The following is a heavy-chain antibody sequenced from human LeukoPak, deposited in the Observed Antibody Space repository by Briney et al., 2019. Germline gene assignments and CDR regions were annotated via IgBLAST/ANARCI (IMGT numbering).Heavy chain of an antibody. D-gene: IGHD6-19*01. Sequence: GASVKVSCKASGYTFTSYAMNWVRQAPGQGLEWMGWINTNTGNPTYAQGFTGRFVFSLDTSVSTAYLQISSLKAEDTAVYYCARDGTWSQDIRSGCFGYWGQGTLVTVSS. V-gene: IGHV7-4-1*02. CDR1: GYTFTSYA. J-gene: IGHJ4*02. CDR2: INTNTGNP. CDR3: ARDGTWSQDIRSGCFGY.